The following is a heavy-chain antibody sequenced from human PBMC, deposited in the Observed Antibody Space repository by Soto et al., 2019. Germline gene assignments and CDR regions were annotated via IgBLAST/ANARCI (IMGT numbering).Heavy chain of an antibody. CDR3: AVIPRPGDGFDI. D-gene: IGHD3-22*01. CDR2: INSDGSST. V-gene: IGHV3-74*01. Sequence: EVQLVESGGDLVQPGGSLRLSCAASGFTFSSYWMHWVRQAPGKGLVWVSRINSDGSSTSYADSVKGRFTISRDNAKNTLYLQMNSLRAEDTAVYYCAVIPRPGDGFDIWGQGTMVTVSS. J-gene: IGHJ3*02. CDR1: GFTFSSYW.